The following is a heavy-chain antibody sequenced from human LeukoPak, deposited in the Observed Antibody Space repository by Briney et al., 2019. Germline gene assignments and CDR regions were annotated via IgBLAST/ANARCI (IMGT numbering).Heavy chain of an antibody. J-gene: IGHJ3*01. CDR2: IGHTWSPA. D-gene: IGHD2-21*01. Sequence: GGSLRLSCEASGFTFSSHSMTWVRQAPGKTLEWISYIGHTWSPAHCADSVRGRFTISRDNAKNSLYLQMNSLTVEDTAVYYCARDQRPYCGGECYCAIDLWGRGTLVTVSS. CDR1: GFTFSSHS. CDR3: ARDQRPYCGGECYCAIDL. V-gene: IGHV3-48*04.